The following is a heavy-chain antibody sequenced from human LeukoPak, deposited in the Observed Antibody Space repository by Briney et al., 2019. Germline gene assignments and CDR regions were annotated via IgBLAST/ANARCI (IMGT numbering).Heavy chain of an antibody. CDR1: GGSISSYY. D-gene: IGHD5-18*01. CDR3: ARGHNYGRLWDY. V-gene: IGHV4-59*01. CDR2: IYYSGST. Sequence: WESLSLACTVSGGSISSYYWSWIRQHPGKGLEWIGYIYYSGSTNYNPSLKSRVTISVDTSKNQFCLKLSSVTAADTAVYYCARGHNYGRLWDYWGQGTLVTVSS. J-gene: IGHJ4*02.